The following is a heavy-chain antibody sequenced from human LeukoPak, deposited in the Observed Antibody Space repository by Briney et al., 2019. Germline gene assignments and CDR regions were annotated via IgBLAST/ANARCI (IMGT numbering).Heavy chain of an antibody. CDR3: GREYYDILTGYLHAPWFDP. D-gene: IGHD3-9*01. CDR2: IYYSGST. V-gene: IGHV4-59*08. Sequence: SETLSLTCTVCGGSISSHYWSWLRQPPGKGLEWVGYIYYSGSTNYNPSLKSRVTISVDTSKTPISLRLSSVTAADTAVYYCGREYYDILTGYLHAPWFDPWGQGTLVTVSS. CDR1: GGSISSHY. J-gene: IGHJ5*02.